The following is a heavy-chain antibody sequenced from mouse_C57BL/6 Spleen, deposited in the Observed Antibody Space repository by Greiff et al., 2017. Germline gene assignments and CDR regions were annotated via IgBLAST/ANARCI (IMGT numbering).Heavy chain of an antibody. CDR3: TRGVGGYRYYFDY. D-gene: IGHD2-2*01. Sequence: DVMLVESGGGLVQPGGSMKLSCAASGFTFSDAWMDWVRQSPEKGLEWVAEIRNKANNHATYYAESVKGRFTISRDDSKSSVYLQMNSLRAEDTGIYYCTRGVGGYRYYFDYWGQGTTLTVSS. J-gene: IGHJ2*01. CDR1: GFTFSDAW. CDR2: IRNKANNHAT. V-gene: IGHV6-6*01.